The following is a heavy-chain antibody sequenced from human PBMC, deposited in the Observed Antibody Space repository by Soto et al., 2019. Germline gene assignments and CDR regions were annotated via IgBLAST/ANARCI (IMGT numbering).Heavy chain of an antibody. Sequence: GGSLRLSCAASGFTFSSYAMSWVRQAPGKGLEWVSAISGSGGSTYYADSVKGRFTISGDNSKNTLYLQMNSLRAEDTAVYYCAKDGRYCSGGSCHPSLMDVWGQGTTVTVSS. CDR2: ISGSGGST. D-gene: IGHD2-15*01. CDR3: AKDGRYCSGGSCHPSLMDV. J-gene: IGHJ6*02. CDR1: GFTFSSYA. V-gene: IGHV3-23*01.